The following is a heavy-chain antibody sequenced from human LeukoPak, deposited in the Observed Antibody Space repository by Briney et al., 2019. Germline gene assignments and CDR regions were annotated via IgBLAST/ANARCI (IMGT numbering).Heavy chain of an antibody. D-gene: IGHD5-24*01. V-gene: IGHV3-30*04. CDR1: GFIFHNFA. Sequence: GGSLRLSCVASGFIFHNFAMHWVRQAPGRGLEWVAVISNDERNKYYTDSVKSRFTISRDNSKNTVYLQMNSLRTEDTAVYYCARPSPPGDGYNPCDYWGPGALVIVSS. CDR3: ARPSPPGDGYNPCDY. CDR2: ISNDERNK. J-gene: IGHJ4*02.